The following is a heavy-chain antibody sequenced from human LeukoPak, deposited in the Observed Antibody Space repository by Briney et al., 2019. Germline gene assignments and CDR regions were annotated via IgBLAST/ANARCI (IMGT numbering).Heavy chain of an antibody. V-gene: IGHV3-7*01. J-gene: IGHJ4*02. CDR2: IKQDGSEK. CDR1: GFTFSGYW. D-gene: IGHD6-19*01. CDR3: ASWGAVAGNCDY. Sequence: GGSLRLSCAASGFTFSGYWMSWVRQAPGKGLEWVANIKQDGSEKYYVDSVKGRFTISRDNAKNSLYLQMNSLRAEDTAVYYCASWGAVAGNCDYWGQGTLVTVSS.